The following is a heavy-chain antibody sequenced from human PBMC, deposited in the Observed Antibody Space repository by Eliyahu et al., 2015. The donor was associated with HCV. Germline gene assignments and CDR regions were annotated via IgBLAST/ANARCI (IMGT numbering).Heavy chain of an antibody. CDR3: ARGGSGSYLYFDY. D-gene: IGHD3-10*01. Sequence: QVQLVESGGGSVKPGVSLXLSCAASGSRFSDYYMTWIRQAPGRGLEWVSYISNSGSTIDYADSVKGRFTISRDNAKNSQFLLMDSLRAEDTAVYYCARGGSGSYLYFDYWGQGTVVTVSS. V-gene: IGHV3-11*01. CDR1: GSRFSDYY. J-gene: IGHJ4*02. CDR2: ISNSGSTI.